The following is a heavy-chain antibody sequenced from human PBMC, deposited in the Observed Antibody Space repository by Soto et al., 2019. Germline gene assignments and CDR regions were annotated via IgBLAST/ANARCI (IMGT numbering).Heavy chain of an antibody. Sequence: QVQLVQSGAEVKKPGASVKVSCKASGYTFTSYDINWVRQATGQGLEWMGWMNPNSGNTGYAQKFQGRVTMTRNTSISTAYMELSSLRSEDTAVYYCARARWSSGWCRAYYYYGMDVWGQGTTVTVSS. CDR2: MNPNSGNT. D-gene: IGHD6-19*01. V-gene: IGHV1-8*01. J-gene: IGHJ6*02. CDR1: GYTFTSYD. CDR3: ARARWSSGWCRAYYYYGMDV.